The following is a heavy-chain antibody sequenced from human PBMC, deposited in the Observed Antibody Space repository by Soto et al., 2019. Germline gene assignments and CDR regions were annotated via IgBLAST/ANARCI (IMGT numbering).Heavy chain of an antibody. CDR3: ARWVGASNWFDP. CDR1: ADTFTSYY. V-gene: IGHV1-2*02. Sequence: ASVKVSCKAPADTFTSYYIHWVRQAPGHGLEWMGRINPNGGGTRFAQKFQGRITMTRDTSTNTAYVELSSLRSDDTAVYYCARWVGASNWFDPWGQGSLVTVSS. J-gene: IGHJ5*02. CDR2: INPNGGGT. D-gene: IGHD1-26*01.